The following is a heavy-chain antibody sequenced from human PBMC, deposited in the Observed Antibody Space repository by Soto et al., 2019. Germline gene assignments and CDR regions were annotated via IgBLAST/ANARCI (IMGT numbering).Heavy chain of an antibody. CDR3: AHIGGSANYYPNYFDY. J-gene: IGHJ4*02. CDR2: IYWDDDK. Sequence: QITLKESGPPLVKPTQTLTLTCTFSGFSLTTSGVGVTWIRQPPGKALDWLALIYWDDDKRYSPSLKTRLTITKDTSRNRVVLTMTDMDPLDTATYYCAHIGGSANYYPNYFDYWGQGSLVTVSS. CDR1: GFSLTTSGVG. D-gene: IGHD3-10*01. V-gene: IGHV2-5*02.